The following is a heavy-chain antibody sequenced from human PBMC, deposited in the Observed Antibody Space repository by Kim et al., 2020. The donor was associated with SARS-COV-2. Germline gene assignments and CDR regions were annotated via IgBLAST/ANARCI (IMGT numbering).Heavy chain of an antibody. Sequence: TYYNPSLKSRVTISVDTSKNQFSLKLSSVTAADTAVYYCASGYGGWFDPWGQGTLVTVSS. V-gene: IGHV4-31*02. J-gene: IGHJ5*02. D-gene: IGHD2-15*01. CDR2: T. CDR3: ASGYGGWFDP.